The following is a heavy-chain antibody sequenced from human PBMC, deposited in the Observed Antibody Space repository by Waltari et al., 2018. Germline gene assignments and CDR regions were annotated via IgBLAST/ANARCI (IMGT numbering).Heavy chain of an antibody. CDR2: IWFDGSDK. D-gene: IGHD2-2*02. V-gene: IGHV3-30*02. Sequence: QVNLVESGGGVVQPGGSLRLSCATSGFTFSNFGMHWVGQAPVKGLEWVVLIWFDGSDKFYADSVRGRFTISRDNSARTLYLDMDSLRLDDTAMYYCAKDAFGNTYLDFWGQGTLVTVSS. CDR3: AKDAFGNTYLDF. J-gene: IGHJ4*02. CDR1: GFTFSNFG.